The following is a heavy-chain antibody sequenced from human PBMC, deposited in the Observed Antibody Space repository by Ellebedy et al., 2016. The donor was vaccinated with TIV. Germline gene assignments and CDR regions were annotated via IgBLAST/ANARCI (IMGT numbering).Heavy chain of an antibody. CDR1: GLTFSKYA. D-gene: IGHD5-12*01. J-gene: IGHJ3*02. CDR3: ARERGYSGYYRTDDAFDI. Sequence: GESLKISXVASGLTFSKYAVSWVRQAPGKGLEWVSAISGSGVTTSYADSVKGRFTISRDGIKNIVYLQMNSLRAEDTAIYYCARERGYSGYYRTDDAFDIWGQGTTVIVSS. V-gene: IGHV3-23*01. CDR2: ISGSGVTT.